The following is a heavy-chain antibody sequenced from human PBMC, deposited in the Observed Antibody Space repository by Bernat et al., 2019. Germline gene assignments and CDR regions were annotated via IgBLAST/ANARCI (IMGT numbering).Heavy chain of an antibody. V-gene: IGHV1-18*01. Sequence: QVQLVQSGAEVKKPGASVKVSCKASGYTFTSYGISWVRQAPGQGLEWMGWISAYNGNTNYAQKLQDRVTMTTDTSTSTAYMELRSLRSDDTAVYYCARDRILDCSGGSCPIDYWGQGTLVTVSS. D-gene: IGHD2-15*01. J-gene: IGHJ4*02. CDR2: ISAYNGNT. CDR3: ARDRILDCSGGSCPIDY. CDR1: GYTFTSYG.